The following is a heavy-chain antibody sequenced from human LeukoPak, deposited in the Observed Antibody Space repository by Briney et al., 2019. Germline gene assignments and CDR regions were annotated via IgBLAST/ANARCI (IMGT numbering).Heavy chain of an antibody. D-gene: IGHD6-13*01. J-gene: IGHJ6*03. V-gene: IGHV3-21*01. CDR2: IRSSGDFI. CDR1: GFTFSSYS. CDR3: ARAPSSSSWYWNYYYYYMDV. Sequence: GGSLRLSCAASGFTFSSYSMNWVRQAPGKGLEWVSSIRSSGDFIFYADSVKGRFTISRDNAKNTLYLQMNSLRAEDTAVYYCARAPSSSSWYWNYYYYYMDVWGKGTTVTISS.